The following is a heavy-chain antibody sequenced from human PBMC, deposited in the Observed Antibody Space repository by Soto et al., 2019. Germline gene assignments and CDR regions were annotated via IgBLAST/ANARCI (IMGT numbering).Heavy chain of an antibody. CDR3: AATTWIQLSHYAMDV. J-gene: IGHJ6*02. Sequence: ASVKVSCKASGFTLTSSAMQWVRQARGQRLEWIGWIVVGSGHTNYAQKFQERVTITRDMSTSTAYMELRSLRSEDTAVHYCAATTWIQLSHYAMDVWGQGTTVTVSS. CDR1: GFTLTSSA. CDR2: IVVGSGHT. D-gene: IGHD5-18*01. V-gene: IGHV1-58*02.